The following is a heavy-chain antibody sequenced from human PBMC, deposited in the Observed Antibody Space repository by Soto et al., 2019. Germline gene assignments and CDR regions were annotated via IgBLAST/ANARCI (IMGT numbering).Heavy chain of an antibody. J-gene: IGHJ4*02. CDR2: IGGSGSGA. V-gene: IGHV3-23*01. Sequence: GGSLRLSCAASGFTFNNYAMTWVRQAPGKGLEWVSGIGGSGSGAYYVDSVKGRFTISRDNSKNTLYLQMNSLRAEDTAVYYCTKLRGGTCYSGIDYWGQGTLVTVSS. CDR3: TKLRGGTCYSGIDY. D-gene: IGHD2-15*01. CDR1: GFTFNNYA.